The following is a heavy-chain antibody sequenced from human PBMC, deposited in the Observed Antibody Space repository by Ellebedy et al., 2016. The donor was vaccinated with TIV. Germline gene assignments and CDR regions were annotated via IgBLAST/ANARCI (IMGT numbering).Heavy chain of an antibody. CDR3: ARAIPYGSGNWFDP. Sequence: SETLSLTXTVSGGSISSYYWSWIRQPAGKGLEWIGRIYTSGSTNYNPSLKSRVTMSVDTSKNQFSLKLSSVTAADTAVYYCARAIPYGSGNWFDPWGQGTLVTVSS. J-gene: IGHJ5*02. D-gene: IGHD3-10*01. CDR1: GGSISSYY. CDR2: IYTSGST. V-gene: IGHV4-4*07.